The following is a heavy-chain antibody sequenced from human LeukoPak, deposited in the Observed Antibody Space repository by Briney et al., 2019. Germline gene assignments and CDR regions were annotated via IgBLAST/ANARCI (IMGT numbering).Heavy chain of an antibody. V-gene: IGHV1-3*01. CDR2: INAGNGNT. Sequence: GASVKVSCKASGYTFTSYAMHWERQAPGQRLEWMGWINAGNGNTKYSQKFQGRVTITRDTSASTAYMELSSLRSEDTAVYYCARAQEPLYYYGSGSYLPPFQHWGQGTLVTVSS. J-gene: IGHJ1*01. CDR3: ARAQEPLYYYGSGSYLPPFQH. CDR1: GYTFTSYA. D-gene: IGHD3-10*01.